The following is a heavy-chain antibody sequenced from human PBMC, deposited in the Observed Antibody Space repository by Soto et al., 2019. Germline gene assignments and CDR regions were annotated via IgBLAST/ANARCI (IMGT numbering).Heavy chain of an antibody. CDR2: ISGGGDRT. V-gene: IGHV3-23*01. D-gene: IGHD2-2*01. Sequence: EVQLLESGGGLVQPGGSLRLSCVGSGFTFINYAMNWVRQTPGKGLVWVSGISGGGDRTFDADSVKGRFTISRDNSKNTVNLQMNSLRADDTAVYYCARKVLGSTSRPDWWYFDLWGRGTLVTVSS. CDR3: ARKVLGSTSRPDWWYFDL. J-gene: IGHJ2*01. CDR1: GFTFINYA.